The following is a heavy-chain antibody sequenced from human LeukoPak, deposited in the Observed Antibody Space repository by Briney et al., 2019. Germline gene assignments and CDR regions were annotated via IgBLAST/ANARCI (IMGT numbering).Heavy chain of an antibody. Sequence: SETLSLTCTVSGGSISSYYWSWIRQPAGKGLEWIGRIYTSGSTNYNPSLKSRVTMSVDTSKNQFSLKLSSVTAADTAVYYCARDLISSGWGYYYYYMDVWGKGTTVTISS. D-gene: IGHD6-19*01. J-gene: IGHJ6*03. V-gene: IGHV4-4*07. CDR1: GGSISSYY. CDR3: ARDLISSGWGYYYYYMDV. CDR2: IYTSGST.